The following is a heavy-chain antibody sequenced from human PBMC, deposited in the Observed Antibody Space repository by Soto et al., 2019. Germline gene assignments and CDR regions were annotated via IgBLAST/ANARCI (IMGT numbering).Heavy chain of an antibody. CDR1: GCSVSSGSYY. CDR3: ATMPAVKLYYYGMDV. D-gene: IGHD4-4*01. CDR2: IYYSGST. J-gene: IGHJ6*02. Sequence: LSLTCTVSGCSVSSGSYYWSWIRHPPGKGLEWIGYIYYSGSTNYNPSLKSRVTISVDTSKNQFSLKLSSVTAADTAVYYCATMPAVKLYYYGMDVWGQGTTVTVSS. V-gene: IGHV4-61*01.